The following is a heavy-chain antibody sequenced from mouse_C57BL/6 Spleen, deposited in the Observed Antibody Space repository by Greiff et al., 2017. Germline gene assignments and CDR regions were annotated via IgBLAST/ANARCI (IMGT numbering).Heavy chain of an antibody. V-gene: IGHV2-9-1*01. CDR3: ARIPPTTGYYGNWFAY. CDR1: GFSLTSYA. CDR2: IWTGGGT. J-gene: IGHJ3*01. Sequence: VKLMESGPGLVAPSQSLSITCTVSGFSLTSYAISWVRQPPGKGLEWLGVIWTGGGTNYNSALKSRLSISKDNSKSQVFLKMNSLQTDDTARYYCARIPPTTGYYGNWFAYWGQGTLVTVSA. D-gene: IGHD2-1*01.